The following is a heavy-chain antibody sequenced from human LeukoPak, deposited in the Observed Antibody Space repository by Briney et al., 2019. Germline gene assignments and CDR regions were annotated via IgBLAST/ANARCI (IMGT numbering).Heavy chain of an antibody. Sequence: GGSLRLSCAASGFTFSSYAMSWVRQAPGKGLEWVSAISGSGGYTYYADSVKGRFTISRDNSKNTLYLQMSSLRAEDTAVYYCAKDTRRVGSTDYWGQGTLVTASS. V-gene: IGHV3-23*01. CDR1: GFTFSSYA. J-gene: IGHJ4*02. CDR2: ISGSGGYT. CDR3: AKDTRRVGSTDY. D-gene: IGHD1-26*01.